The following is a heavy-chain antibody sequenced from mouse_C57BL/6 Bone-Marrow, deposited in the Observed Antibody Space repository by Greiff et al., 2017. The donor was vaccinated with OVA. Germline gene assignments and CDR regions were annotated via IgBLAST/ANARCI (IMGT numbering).Heavy chain of an antibody. Sequence: VQLVESGPGLVAPSQSLSITCTVSGFSLTSYAISWVRQPPGKGLEWLGVIWTGGGTNYNSDLKSRLSISKDNSKSQVFLKMNSLKTDDTARYYCARSLHYYGSSSLVSYWGQGTLVTVSA. J-gene: IGHJ3*01. CDR1: GFSLTSYA. V-gene: IGHV2-9-1*01. D-gene: IGHD1-1*01. CDR2: IWTGGGT. CDR3: ARSLHYYGSSSLVSY.